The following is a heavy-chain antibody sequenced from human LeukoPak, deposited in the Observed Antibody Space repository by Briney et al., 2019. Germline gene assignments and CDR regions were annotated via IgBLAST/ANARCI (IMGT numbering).Heavy chain of an antibody. CDR2: ISSSSSYI. Sequence: PGGSLRLSCAASGFTFSSYSMNWVRQVPGKGLEWVSSISSSSSYIYYADSVKGRFTISRDNAKNSLYLQMNSLRAEDTAVYYCARDVYCSGGSCYPPLFDYWGQGTLVTVSS. V-gene: IGHV3-21*01. CDR3: ARDVYCSGGSCYPPLFDY. D-gene: IGHD2-15*01. CDR1: GFTFSSYS. J-gene: IGHJ4*02.